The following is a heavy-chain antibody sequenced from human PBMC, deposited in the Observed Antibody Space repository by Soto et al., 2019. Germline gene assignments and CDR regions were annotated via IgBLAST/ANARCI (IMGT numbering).Heavy chain of an antibody. CDR2: INANNGGA. CDR3: SREGGSETLQPSYNWFDT. J-gene: IGHJ5*02. Sequence: QVQLVQSGAELKKPGASVKVSCKASGYTFTDYHIHWVRQAPGQGLEFMGWINANNGGAGSAQQFQGRVTVTKDTFITTVYMELSNLRSDDTAVYYCSREGGSETLQPSYNWFDTWGQGTLVTVSS. CDR1: GYTFTDYH. V-gene: IGHV1-2*02. D-gene: IGHD6-25*01.